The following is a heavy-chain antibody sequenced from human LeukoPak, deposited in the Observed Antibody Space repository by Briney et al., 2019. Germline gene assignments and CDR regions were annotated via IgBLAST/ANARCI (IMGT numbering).Heavy chain of an antibody. Sequence: SETLSLTCTVSGGSISSYYWSWIRQPPGKGLEWIGYIYYSGSTNYNPYLKSRVTISVDTSKNQFSLKLSSVTAADTAVYYCARVGRYDFWSGVDYFDYWGQGTLVTVSS. V-gene: IGHV4-59*01. CDR2: IYYSGST. D-gene: IGHD3-3*01. CDR1: GGSISSYY. J-gene: IGHJ4*02. CDR3: ARVGRYDFWSGVDYFDY.